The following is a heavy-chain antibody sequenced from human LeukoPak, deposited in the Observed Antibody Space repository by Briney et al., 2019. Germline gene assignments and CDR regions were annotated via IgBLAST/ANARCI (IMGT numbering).Heavy chain of an antibody. V-gene: IGHV1-69*13. CDR3: ARDAAIYDSSGYYYLW. CDR2: ITPICGTA. D-gene: IGHD3-22*01. J-gene: IGHJ4*02. Sequence: GASVKVSCKAFGGTFSRYAISWVRQAPGQGLEWMGGITPICGTANYAQKFQGRVTITADESTSTAYMELSSLRSEDTAIYYCARDAAIYDSSGYYYLWWGQGTLVTVSS. CDR1: GGTFSRYA.